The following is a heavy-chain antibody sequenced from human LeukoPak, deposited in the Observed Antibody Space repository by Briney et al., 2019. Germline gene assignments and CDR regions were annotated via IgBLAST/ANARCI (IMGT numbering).Heavy chain of an antibody. D-gene: IGHD3-22*01. Sequence: PGGSLSLSCAASGFTFSTYGMYWVRQAPGKGLEWVAFIRLDGSNKYYADSVKGRFTISRDNSKNTLYLQMNSLRAEDTAVYYCAKDTGDYYDSSGYYYAGWFDPWGQGTLVTVSS. CDR1: GFTFSTYG. V-gene: IGHV3-30*02. J-gene: IGHJ5*02. CDR3: AKDTGDYYDSSGYYYAGWFDP. CDR2: IRLDGSNK.